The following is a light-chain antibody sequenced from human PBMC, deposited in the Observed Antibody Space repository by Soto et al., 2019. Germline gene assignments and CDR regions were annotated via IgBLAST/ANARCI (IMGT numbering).Light chain of an antibody. CDR2: HAS. CDR3: QLYNNWYA. J-gene: IGKJ2*01. V-gene: IGKV3-15*01. CDR1: QSVNSN. Sequence: EIVMTQSPATLSVSPGERATLSCRASQSVNSNLAWYQQKPGQAPRLLIYHASTRATGIPARFSGSGSGTEFTLTISSLQSEDFAFYFRQLYNNWYAFCQGTNVDIK.